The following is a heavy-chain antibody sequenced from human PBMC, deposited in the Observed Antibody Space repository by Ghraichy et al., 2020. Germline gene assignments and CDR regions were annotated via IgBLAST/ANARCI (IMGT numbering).Heavy chain of an antibody. Sequence: SETLSLTCTVSGGSISSYYWSWIRQPPGKGLEWIGYIYYSGSTNYNPSLKSRVTISVDTSKNQFSLKLSSVTAADTAVYYCARSLSPRIAAAGTGYYYYGMDVWCQGTTVTVSS. D-gene: IGHD6-13*01. V-gene: IGHV4-59*08. J-gene: IGHJ6*02. CDR2: IYYSGST. CDR3: ARSLSPRIAAAGTGYYYYGMDV. CDR1: GGSISSYY.